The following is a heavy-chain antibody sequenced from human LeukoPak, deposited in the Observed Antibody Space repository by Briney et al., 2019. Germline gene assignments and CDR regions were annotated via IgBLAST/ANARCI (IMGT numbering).Heavy chain of an antibody. V-gene: IGHV3-21*01. D-gene: IGHD2-15*01. CDR2: ISSSSSYI. J-gene: IGHJ6*03. CDR1: GFTFSSYS. CDR3: AKLPDKDIVVVVAATDYYYYMDV. Sequence: GGSLRLSCAASGFTFSSYSMNWVRQAPGKGLEWVSSISSSSSYIYYADSVKGRFTISRDNAKNSLYPQMNSLRAEDTAVYYCAKLPDKDIVVVVAATDYYYYMDVWGKGTTVTVSS.